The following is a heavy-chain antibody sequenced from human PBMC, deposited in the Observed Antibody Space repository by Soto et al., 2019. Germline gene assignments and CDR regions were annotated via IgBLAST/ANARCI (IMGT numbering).Heavy chain of an antibody. V-gene: IGHV4-59*12. CDR3: ARRYGLSAFDI. J-gene: IGHJ3*02. D-gene: IGHD3-10*01. CDR1: GGSISSYY. CDR2: IHYSGST. Sequence: QVQLQESGPGLVKPSETLSLTCTVSGGSISSYYWSWIRQPPGKGLEWIGDIHYSGSTNYNPSLQSRVTKSVDTSKNQFSLKLSSVTAADTAVYFCARRYGLSAFDIWGQGTMVTVSS.